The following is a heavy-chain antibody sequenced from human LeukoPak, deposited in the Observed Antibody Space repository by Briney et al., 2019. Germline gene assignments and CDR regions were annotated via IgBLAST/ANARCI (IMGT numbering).Heavy chain of an antibody. CDR1: GFTFSSYA. V-gene: IGHV3-23*01. D-gene: IGHD3-10*01. J-gene: IGHJ4*02. Sequence: GGSLRLSCAASGFTFSSYAMSWVRQAPGKGLEWVSAISGSGGSTYYADSVKGRFTISRDNSKNTLYLQMNSLRAEDTAVYYCAKDRMVRGASYYFDYWDQGTLVTVSS. CDR3: AKDRMVRGASYYFDY. CDR2: ISGSGGST.